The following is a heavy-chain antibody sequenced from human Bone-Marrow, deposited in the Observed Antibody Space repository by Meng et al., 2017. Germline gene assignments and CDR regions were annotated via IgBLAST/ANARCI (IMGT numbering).Heavy chain of an antibody. V-gene: IGHV3-23*01. CDR3: ARDPDIVVVPAAIPYYYGMDV. CDR2: ISGSGGST. CDR1: GFTFSNYA. Sequence: GESLKISCAASGFTFSNYAMSWVRQAPGKGLEWVSAISGSGGSTFYADSVKGRFTISRDNSKNTLYLQMNSLRAEDTAVYYCARDPDIVVVPAAIPYYYGMDVWGQGTTVTVSS. D-gene: IGHD2-2*01. J-gene: IGHJ6*02.